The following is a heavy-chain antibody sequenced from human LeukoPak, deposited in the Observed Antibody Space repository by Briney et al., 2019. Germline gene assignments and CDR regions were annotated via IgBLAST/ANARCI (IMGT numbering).Heavy chain of an antibody. CDR3: AKDGGYNGFDY. D-gene: IGHD1-1*01. J-gene: IGHJ4*02. Sequence: GRSLRLSCAASGFTFSSYGMHWVRQAPGKGLEWMAVISYDGSNKYYADSVKGRFTISRDNSKNTLYLQMNSLRAEDTAVYYCAKDGGYNGFDYWGQRTLVTVSS. CDR1: GFTFSSYG. V-gene: IGHV3-30*18. CDR2: ISYDGSNK.